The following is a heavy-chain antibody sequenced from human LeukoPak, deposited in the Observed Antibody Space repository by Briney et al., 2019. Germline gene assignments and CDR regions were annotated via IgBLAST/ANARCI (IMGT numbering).Heavy chain of an antibody. D-gene: IGHD6-19*01. CDR1: GFTFSSYE. Sequence: GGSLRLSCAASGFTFSSYEMNWVRQAPGKGLEWVSYISSSGSTIYYADSVKGRFTISRDNAKNSLYLQMNSLRAEDTAVYYCARDRRSSGWYPKLDYWGQGTLATVSS. CDR3: ARDRRSSGWYPKLDY. V-gene: IGHV3-48*03. CDR2: ISSSGSTI. J-gene: IGHJ4*02.